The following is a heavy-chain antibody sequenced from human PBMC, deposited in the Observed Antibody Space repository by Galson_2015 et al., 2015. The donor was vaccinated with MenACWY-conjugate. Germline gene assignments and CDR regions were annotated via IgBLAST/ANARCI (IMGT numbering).Heavy chain of an antibody. CDR3: AARRSSSQPLDY. CDR1: GFTFNSYA. J-gene: IGHJ4*02. CDR2: ISYDGSNK. Sequence: SLRLSCAASGFTFNSYAMHWVRQAPGKGLDWVAVISYDGSNKNYADSVKGRFTISRDKSKNTLYLQMNSLRAEDTAVYYCAARRSSSQPLDYWGQGTLVTVAS. V-gene: IGHV3-30-3*01. D-gene: IGHD2-2*01.